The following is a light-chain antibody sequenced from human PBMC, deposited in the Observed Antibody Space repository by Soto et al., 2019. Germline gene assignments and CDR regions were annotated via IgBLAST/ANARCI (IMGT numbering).Light chain of an antibody. CDR2: DVS. V-gene: IGLV2-18*02. Sequence: QSVLTQPPSVSGSPGQSVTISCTGTSSDLGSYNRVSWYQQPPGTAPKLMIYDVSNRPSGVPDRFSGSKSGNTASLTISGLQAEDEADYYCSSYTSSNTYVVFGGGTKLTVL. CDR3: SSYTSSNTYVV. CDR1: SSDLGSYNR. J-gene: IGLJ2*01.